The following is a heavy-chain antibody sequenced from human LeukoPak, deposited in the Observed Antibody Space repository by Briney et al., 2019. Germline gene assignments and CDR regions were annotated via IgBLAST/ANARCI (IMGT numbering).Heavy chain of an antibody. Sequence: GGSLRLSCAASGFTFSSYNMNWVRQAPGKGLEWVSSISSSSSYIYYADPVKGRFTISRDNAKNSLYLQMNSLRAEDTAVYYCARDWGTDTAMVPPDYWGQGTLVTVSS. CDR1: GFTFSSYN. J-gene: IGHJ4*02. V-gene: IGHV3-21*01. CDR2: ISSSSSYI. D-gene: IGHD5-18*01. CDR3: ARDWGTDTAMVPPDY.